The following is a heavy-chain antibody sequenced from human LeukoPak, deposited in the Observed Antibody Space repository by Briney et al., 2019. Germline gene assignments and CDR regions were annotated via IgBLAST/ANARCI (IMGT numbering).Heavy chain of an antibody. J-gene: IGHJ4*02. CDR2: MSYDGRNK. D-gene: IGHD3-16*01. CDR3: AKDSEGDGYDYRGVDY. V-gene: IGHV3-30*18. Sequence: GGSLRLSCAASGFTFSSYGMHWVRQAPGKGLEWVAVMSYDGRNKYYTDSMKGRFTISKDNSKNTLYLQMNSLRVEDTAVYYCAKDSEGDGYDYRGVDYWGQGTLVTVSS. CDR1: GFTFSSYG.